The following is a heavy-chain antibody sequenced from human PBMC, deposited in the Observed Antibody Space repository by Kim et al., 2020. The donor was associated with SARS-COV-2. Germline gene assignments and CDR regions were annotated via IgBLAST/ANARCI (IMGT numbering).Heavy chain of an antibody. D-gene: IGHD2-2*01. J-gene: IGHJ2*01. CDR2: IYTSGST. CDR1: GGSISSGSYY. V-gene: IGHV4-61*02. Sequence: SETLSLTCTVSGGSISSGSYYWSWIRQPAGKGLEWIGRIYTSGSTNYNPSLKSRVTISVDTSKNQFSLKLSSVTAADTAVYYCARDTTFPGLWYFDLWGRGTLVTVSS. CDR3: ARDTTFPGLWYFDL.